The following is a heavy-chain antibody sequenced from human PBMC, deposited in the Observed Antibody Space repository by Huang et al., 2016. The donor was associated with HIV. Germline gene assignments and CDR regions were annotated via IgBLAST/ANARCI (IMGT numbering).Heavy chain of an antibody. CDR2: VQYDGVNK. CDR3: AKPTNTNGYFDY. V-gene: IGHV3-30*02. CDR1: GFDFNSFG. Sequence: QVQLVESGGGVVQPGGSLRLSCAASGFDFNSFGMHWVRQTPGRGLEWVAFVQYDGVNKCYPDSVKGRFTISKDNSKTIVHLQMNSLSTDDTGIYFCAKPTNTNGYFDYWGRGTLVTVSS. D-gene: IGHD2-8*01. J-gene: IGHJ4*02.